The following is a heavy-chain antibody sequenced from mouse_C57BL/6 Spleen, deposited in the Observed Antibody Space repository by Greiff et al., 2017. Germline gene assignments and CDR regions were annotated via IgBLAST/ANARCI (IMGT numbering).Heavy chain of an antibody. J-gene: IGHJ4*01. CDR3: ARGLLRAYYYARDY. D-gene: IGHD1-1*01. V-gene: IGHV1-69*01. CDR1: GYTFTSYW. CDR2: IDPSDSYT. Sequence: QVQLQQSGAELVMPGASVKLSCKASGYTFTSYWMHWVKQRPGQGLEWIGEIDPSDSYTNYNQKFKGKSTLTVDKSSSTAYMQLSSLTSEDSAVYYCARGLLRAYYYARDYWGQGTSVTVSS.